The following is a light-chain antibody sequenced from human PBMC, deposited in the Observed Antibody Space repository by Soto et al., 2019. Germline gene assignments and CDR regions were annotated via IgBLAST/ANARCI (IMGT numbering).Light chain of an antibody. J-gene: IGLJ3*02. CDR1: SSDMGGYNY. Sequence: HSVLTHPASVSGAPGQSITMPCTGTSSDMGGYNYVSWYQQHPSKAPQLMIYEVSNRPSGVSSRFSGSKSGNTASLTISGLQAEDEADYYCSSYTSSFTWVFGGGTKVTVL. CDR3: SSYTSSFTWV. V-gene: IGLV2-14*01. CDR2: EVS.